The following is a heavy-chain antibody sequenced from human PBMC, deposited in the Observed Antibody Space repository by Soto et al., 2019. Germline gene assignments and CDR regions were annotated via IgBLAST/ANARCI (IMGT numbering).Heavy chain of an antibody. Sequence: GGSLRLSCAASGFTFSNAGMSWVRQAPGKGLEWVGRIKSKTDGETRDYAAPVKGRFTISRDDSKNNLYMQMNSMKTEDTAVYYCTTDDPLNTNWGQGTLVTVSS. V-gene: IGHV3-15*01. CDR3: TTDDPLNTN. CDR2: IKSKTDGETR. J-gene: IGHJ4*02. CDR1: GFTFSNAG. D-gene: IGHD1-26*01.